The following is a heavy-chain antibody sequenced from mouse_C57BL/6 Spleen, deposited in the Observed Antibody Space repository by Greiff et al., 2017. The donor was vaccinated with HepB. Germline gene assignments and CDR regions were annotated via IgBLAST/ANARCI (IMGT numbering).Heavy chain of an antibody. D-gene: IGHD1-1*01. V-gene: IGHV5-16*01. Sequence: VQLKESEGGLVQPGSSMKLSCTASGFTFSDYYMAWVRQVPEKGLEWVANINYDGSSTYYLDSLKSRFIISRDNAKNILYLQMSSLKSEDTATYYCARGDYYYGSKGAWFAYWGQGTLVTVSA. J-gene: IGHJ3*01. CDR3: ARGDYYYGSKGAWFAY. CDR2: INYDGSST. CDR1: GFTFSDYY.